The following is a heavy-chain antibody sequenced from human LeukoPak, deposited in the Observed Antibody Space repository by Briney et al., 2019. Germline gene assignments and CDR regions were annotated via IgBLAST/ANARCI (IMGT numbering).Heavy chain of an antibody. V-gene: IGHV4-38-2*02. Sequence: SETLSLTCTVSGYSISSGYYWGWIRQPPGKGLEWIGSIYHSGSTYYNPSLKSRVTISVDTSKNQFSLKLSSVTAADTAVYYCARDRSYCSSTGCYVARNYFDYWGQGTLVTVSS. CDR1: GYSISSGYY. CDR2: IYHSGST. J-gene: IGHJ4*02. CDR3: ARDRSYCSSTGCYVARNYFDY. D-gene: IGHD2-2*01.